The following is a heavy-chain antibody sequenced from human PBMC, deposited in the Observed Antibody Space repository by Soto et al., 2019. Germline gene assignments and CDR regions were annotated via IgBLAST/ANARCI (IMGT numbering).Heavy chain of an antibody. J-gene: IGHJ6*03. D-gene: IGHD1-1*01. CDR3: ARSTTGTTHAYYYYYYMDV. V-gene: IGHV4-34*01. CDR1: GGSFSGYY. Sequence: SETLSLTCAVYGGSFSGYYWSWIRQPPGKGLEWIGEINHSGSTNYNPSLKSRVTISVDTSKNQFSLKLSSVTAADTAVYYCARSTTGTTHAYYYYYYMDVWGKGTTVTVSS. CDR2: INHSGST.